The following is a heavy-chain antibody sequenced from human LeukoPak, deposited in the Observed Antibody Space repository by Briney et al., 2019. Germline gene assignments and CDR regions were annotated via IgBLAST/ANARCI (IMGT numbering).Heavy chain of an antibody. CDR3: ARDFGFSSRIAAAGRYFDY. J-gene: IGHJ4*02. CDR1: GGSFSGYY. D-gene: IGHD6-13*01. Sequence: SEPLSLTCAVYGGSFSGYYWSWIRQPPGKGLEWIGEINHSGSTNYNPSLKSRVTISVDTSKNQCSLKLSSVTAADTAVYYCARDFGFSSRIAAAGRYFDYWGQGALVTVSS. CDR2: INHSGST. V-gene: IGHV4-34*01.